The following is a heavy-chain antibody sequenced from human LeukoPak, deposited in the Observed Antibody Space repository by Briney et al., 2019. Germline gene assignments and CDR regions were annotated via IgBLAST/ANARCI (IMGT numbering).Heavy chain of an antibody. V-gene: IGHV4-39*07. CDR1: GGSISSSSYY. CDR3: ARDQWQQLEYNWFDP. Sequence: SETLSLTCTVSGGSISSSSYYWGWIRQPPGKGLEWIGSIYYSGSTYYNPSLKSRVTISVDTSKNQFSLKLSSVTAADTAVYYCARDQWQQLEYNWFDPWGQGTLVTVSS. CDR2: IYYSGST. J-gene: IGHJ5*02. D-gene: IGHD6-13*01.